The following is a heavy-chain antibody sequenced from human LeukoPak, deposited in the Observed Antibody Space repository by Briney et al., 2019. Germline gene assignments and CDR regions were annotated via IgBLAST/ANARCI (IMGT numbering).Heavy chain of an antibody. J-gene: IGHJ5*02. Sequence: AASVKVSCKASGYTFTSYGISWVRQAPGQGLEWMGWISAYNGNTNYAQKLQGRVTMTTDTSTSTAYMELRSLRSEDTAVYYCATERIVPTPFYWFDPWGQGTLVTVSS. CDR2: ISAYNGNT. CDR1: GYTFTSYG. V-gene: IGHV1-18*01. CDR3: ATERIVPTPFYWFDP. D-gene: IGHD1-26*01.